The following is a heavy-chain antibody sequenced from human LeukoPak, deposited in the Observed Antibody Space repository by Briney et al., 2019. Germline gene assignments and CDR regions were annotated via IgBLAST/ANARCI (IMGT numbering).Heavy chain of an antibody. Sequence: PGGSLRLSCAASGFTFSSYEMNWVRQAPGKGLEWISYISSSGSSIYYADSVRGRFTISRDNAENSLYLQMNSLRAEDTAVYYCARGGGGPEMGELSLIHFDYWGQGTLVTVSS. CDR1: GFTFSSYE. CDR3: ARGGGGPEMGELSLIHFDY. D-gene: IGHD3-16*02. J-gene: IGHJ4*02. V-gene: IGHV3-48*03. CDR2: ISSSGSSI.